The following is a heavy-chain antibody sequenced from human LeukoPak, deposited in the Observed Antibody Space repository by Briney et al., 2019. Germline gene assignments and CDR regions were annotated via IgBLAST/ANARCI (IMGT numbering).Heavy chain of an antibody. Sequence: GASVKVSCKASGGTFSSYAISWVRQAPGQGLEWMGWMKPNTGGTKYAEKFQGRVTMTRDTSISTAYMGLSRLRSDDTAVYYCAREGLGYYDFLRGSRGRRHAFDIWGQGTMVTVSS. D-gene: IGHD3-3*01. J-gene: IGHJ3*02. CDR3: AREGLGYYDFLRGSRGRRHAFDI. CDR2: MKPNTGGT. V-gene: IGHV1-2*02. CDR1: GGTFSSYA.